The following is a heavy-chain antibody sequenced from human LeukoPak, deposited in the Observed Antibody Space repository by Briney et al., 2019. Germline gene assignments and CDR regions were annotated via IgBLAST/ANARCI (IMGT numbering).Heavy chain of an antibody. D-gene: IGHD3-22*01. Sequence: PSETLSLTCTVSGGSISSGSYYWSWIRQPAGKGLEWIGRIYTSGSTYYNPSLKSRVTISVDTSKNQFSLKLSSVTAADTAVYFCASPRGDDSGGYYTWYFHHWGQGILVTVSS. V-gene: IGHV4-61*02. CDR1: GGSISSGSYY. CDR2: IYTSGST. CDR3: ASPRGDDSGGYYTWYFHH. J-gene: IGHJ1*01.